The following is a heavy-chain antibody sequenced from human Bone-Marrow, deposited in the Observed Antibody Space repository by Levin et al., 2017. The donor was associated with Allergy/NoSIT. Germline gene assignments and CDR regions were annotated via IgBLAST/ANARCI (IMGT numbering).Heavy chain of an antibody. CDR3: ARTYYGSGFDF. D-gene: IGHD4-17*01. CDR2: LYPDDSDT. Sequence: GESLKISCKGSGYNFTNYWIGWVRQMPGKGLEWMGILYPDDSDTRYSPSFQGQVTISADKSINTAYVQWSSLKASDSAIYYCARTYYGSGFDFWGQGTLVTVSS. V-gene: IGHV5-51*01. CDR1: GYNFTNYW. J-gene: IGHJ4*02.